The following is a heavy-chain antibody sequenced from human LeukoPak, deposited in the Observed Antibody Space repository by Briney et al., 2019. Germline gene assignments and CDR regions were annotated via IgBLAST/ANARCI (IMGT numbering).Heavy chain of an antibody. CDR3: AREEMATPSLGH. CDR2: ISSSSTYI. Sequence: PGGSLRLSCAASRFIFSSYNMNWVRQAPGKGLEWVSFISSSSTYIHYADSVKGRFTISRDNAKNSLYLQMNSLRAEDTAVYYCAREEMATPSLGHWGQGTLVTVSS. D-gene: IGHD5-24*01. V-gene: IGHV3-21*01. J-gene: IGHJ4*02. CDR1: RFIFSSYN.